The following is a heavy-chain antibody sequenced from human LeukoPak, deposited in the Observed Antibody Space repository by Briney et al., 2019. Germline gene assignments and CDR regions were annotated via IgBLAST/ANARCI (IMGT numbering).Heavy chain of an antibody. J-gene: IGHJ4*02. CDR1: GFTFSSHA. CDR2: ISGSGGTT. Sequence: PGGSLRLSCAASGFTFSSHAMSWVRQAPGKGLEWVSAISGSGGTTYYADSVKGRFTISRDNSKNTLYLQMNSLRADDTAVYYCAKTPAALIGGPHQGDYWGQGTLVTVSS. D-gene: IGHD2-2*01. V-gene: IGHV3-23*01. CDR3: AKTPAALIGGPHQGDY.